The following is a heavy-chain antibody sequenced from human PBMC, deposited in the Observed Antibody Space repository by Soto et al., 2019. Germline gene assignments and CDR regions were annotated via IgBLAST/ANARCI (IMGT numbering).Heavy chain of an antibody. CDR1: GGSISSYY. V-gene: IGHV4-59*01. J-gene: IGHJ4*02. Sequence: SETLCLTYTVSGGSISSYYWSWIRQPPGKGLEWIGYIYYSGSTNYNPSLKSRVTISVDTSKNQFSLKLSSVTAADTAVYYCARSRYSSSWPDYWGQGTLVTVSS. CDR2: IYYSGST. D-gene: IGHD6-13*01. CDR3: ARSRYSSSWPDY.